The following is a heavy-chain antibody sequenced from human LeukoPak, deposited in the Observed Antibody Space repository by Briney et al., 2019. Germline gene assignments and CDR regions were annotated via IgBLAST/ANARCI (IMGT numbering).Heavy chain of an antibody. CDR1: GFTFSSYG. CDR3: ANVYDFWSRYYTWDY. V-gene: IGHV3-30*02. D-gene: IGHD3-3*01. CDR2: IRYDGSNK. J-gene: IGHJ4*02. Sequence: PGGSLRLSCAASGFTFSSYGMHWVRQAPGKGLEWVAFIRYDGSNKYYADSVKGRFTISRDNSKNTLYLQMNSLRAEDTAVYYCANVYDFWSRYYTWDYWGQGTLVTVSS.